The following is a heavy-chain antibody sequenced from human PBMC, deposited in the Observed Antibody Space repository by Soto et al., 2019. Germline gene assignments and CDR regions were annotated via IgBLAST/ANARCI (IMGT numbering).Heavy chain of an antibody. Sequence: PSETLSLTCTVSGGSISSYYWSWIRQTPGKGLEWIGYIYYSGSTNYNPSLKSRVTISVDTSKNQFSLKLSSVTAADTAVYYCATQPLDSSGYYPRWFDPWGQGTLVTVSS. CDR1: GGSISSYY. D-gene: IGHD3-22*01. CDR3: ATQPLDSSGYYPRWFDP. V-gene: IGHV4-59*01. J-gene: IGHJ5*02. CDR2: IYYSGST.